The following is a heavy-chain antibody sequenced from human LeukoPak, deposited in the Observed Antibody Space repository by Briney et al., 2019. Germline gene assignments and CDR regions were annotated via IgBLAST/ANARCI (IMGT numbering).Heavy chain of an antibody. Sequence: ASVKVSCKASGGTFSSYAISWVRQAPGQGLEWMGRIIPILGIANYAQKFQGRVTITADKSTSTAYMELSSLRSEDTAVYYCASFYGYGSSPFGYWGQGTLVTVSS. CDR3: ASFYGYGSSPFGY. CDR1: GGTFSSYA. D-gene: IGHD5-18*01. CDR2: IIPILGIA. J-gene: IGHJ4*02. V-gene: IGHV1-69*04.